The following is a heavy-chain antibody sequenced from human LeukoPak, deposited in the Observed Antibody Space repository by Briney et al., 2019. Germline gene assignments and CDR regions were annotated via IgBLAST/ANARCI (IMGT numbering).Heavy chain of an antibody. J-gene: IGHJ1*01. V-gene: IGHV3-30*04. CDR3: ARSRLPRAEYFQH. Sequence: GGSLRLYCAASGFTFSGHALTLVGQAPGKGLERVAIISYDGNNKYYADSVKGRFTISRDNSKSTLYLQMNSLRAEDTAVYYCARSRLPRAEYFQHWGQGTLVTVSS. D-gene: IGHD2-15*01. CDR2: ISYDGNNK. CDR1: GFTFSGHA.